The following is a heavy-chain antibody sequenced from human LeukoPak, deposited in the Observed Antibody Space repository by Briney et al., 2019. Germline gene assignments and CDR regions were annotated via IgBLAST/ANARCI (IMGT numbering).Heavy chain of an antibody. Sequence: GGSLRLSCAASRFTFSGSAMHWVRQASGKGLEWVGRIRSKPNNYATAYVASVKGRFTISRDDSKNTASLQMDRLKTEDTAIYYCARIPDEQARVAVALDVWGKGTKVTVS. CDR2: IRSKPNNYAT. V-gene: IGHV3-73*01. D-gene: IGHD2-15*01. CDR1: RFTFSGSA. J-gene: IGHJ3*01. CDR3: ARIPDEQARVAVALDV.